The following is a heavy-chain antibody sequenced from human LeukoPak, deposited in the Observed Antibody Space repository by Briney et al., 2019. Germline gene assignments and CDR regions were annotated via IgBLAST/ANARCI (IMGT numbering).Heavy chain of an antibody. CDR3: ARWGLGSSWDVFDY. J-gene: IGHJ4*02. CDR1: GGSFSGYS. Sequence: SETLSLTCAVSGGSFSGYSWNWIRQPPGKGLEWIGEINHGGSTNYNPSLKSRVTISIDTSRNQFSLKLSSVTAADTAVYYCARWGLGSSWDVFDYWGQGTLVTVSS. V-gene: IGHV4-34*01. D-gene: IGHD6-13*01. CDR2: INHGGST.